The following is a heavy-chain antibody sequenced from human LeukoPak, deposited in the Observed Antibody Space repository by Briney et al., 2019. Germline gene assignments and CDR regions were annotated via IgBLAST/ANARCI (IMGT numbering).Heavy chain of an antibody. CDR3: ARVRRYGTTGYHLDY. CDR2: ISDSGST. J-gene: IGHJ4*02. D-gene: IGHD2-8*01. CDR1: GGSISSYY. V-gene: IGHV4-59*01. Sequence: SETLSLTCTVSGGSISSYYWSWLRQPPGKGLEWIGYISDSGSTNYNPSLKSRVSISVDTSKNQFSLKVNSVTAAYTAFYYCARVRRYGTTGYHLDYWGQGTLVTVSS.